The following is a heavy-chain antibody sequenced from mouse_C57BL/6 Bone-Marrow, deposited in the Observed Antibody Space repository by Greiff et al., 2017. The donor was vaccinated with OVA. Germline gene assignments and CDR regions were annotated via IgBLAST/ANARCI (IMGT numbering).Heavy chain of an antibody. CDR1: GYTFTDYY. V-gene: IGHV1-26*01. Sequence: EVQLQQSGPELVKPGASVKISCKASGYTFTDYYMNWVKQSHGKSLEWIGDINPNNGGNSYNQKFKGKATLTVNKSFSKAYMELRRLTSEDSAVYYCARPTVVDYYAMDYWGQGTSVTVSS. D-gene: IGHD1-1*01. J-gene: IGHJ4*01. CDR3: ARPTVVDYYAMDY. CDR2: INPNNGGN.